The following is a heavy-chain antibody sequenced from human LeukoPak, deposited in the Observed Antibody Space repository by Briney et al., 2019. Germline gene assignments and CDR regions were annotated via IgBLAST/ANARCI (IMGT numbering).Heavy chain of an antibody. J-gene: IGHJ4*02. CDR2: INPNSGGT. Sequence: ASVKVSCKASGYSFIGYYMHWVRQAPGQGLEWMGWINPNSGGTNYAQKFQGRVTMTRDTSISTAYMELSRLRSDDTAVYYCARVRDYYDSSGPYYFDYWGQGTLVTVSS. V-gene: IGHV1-2*02. D-gene: IGHD3-22*01. CDR3: ARVRDYYDSSGPYYFDY. CDR1: GYSFIGYY.